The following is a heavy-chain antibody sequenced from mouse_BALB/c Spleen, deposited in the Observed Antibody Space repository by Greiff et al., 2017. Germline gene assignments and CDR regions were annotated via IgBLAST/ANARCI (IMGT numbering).Heavy chain of an antibody. Sequence: EVKLVESGGGLVQPGGSRKLSCAASGFTFSSFGMHWARQAPEKGLEWVAYISSGSSTIYYADTVKGRFTISRDNPKNTLFLQMTSLRSEDTAMYYCASSYSAMDYWGQGTSVTVSS. CDR2: ISSGSSTI. CDR3: ASSYSAMDY. CDR1: GFTFSSFG. J-gene: IGHJ4*01. D-gene: IGHD1-1*01. V-gene: IGHV5-17*02.